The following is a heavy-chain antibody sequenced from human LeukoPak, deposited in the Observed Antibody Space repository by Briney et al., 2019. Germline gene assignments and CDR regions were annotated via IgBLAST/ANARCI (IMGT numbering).Heavy chain of an antibody. D-gene: IGHD6-6*01. CDR2: IYYSGST. CDR3: ARVVQLTPPPSYYYYYYMDV. Sequence: SETLSLTCPVSGGSISSYYWSWIRQPPGKGLEWIGYIYYSGSTNYNPSLKSRVTISLDTSKNQFSLKLSSVTAADTAVYYCARVVQLTPPPSYYYYYYMDVWGKGTTVTVSS. CDR1: GGSISSYY. V-gene: IGHV4-59*01. J-gene: IGHJ6*03.